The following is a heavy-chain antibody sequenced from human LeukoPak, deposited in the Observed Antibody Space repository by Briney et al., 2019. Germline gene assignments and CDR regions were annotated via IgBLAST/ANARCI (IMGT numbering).Heavy chain of an antibody. J-gene: IGHJ4*02. D-gene: IGHD5-18*01. Sequence: PSETLSLTCAVYGGSFSGYYWSWIRQPPGKGLEWIGEINHSGSTNYNPSLKSRVTISVDTSKNQFSLKLSSVTAADTAVYYCARGRTIWYSYGHFLDYWGQGTLVTVSS. V-gene: IGHV4-34*01. CDR3: ARGRTIWYSYGHFLDY. CDR2: INHSGST. CDR1: GGSFSGYY.